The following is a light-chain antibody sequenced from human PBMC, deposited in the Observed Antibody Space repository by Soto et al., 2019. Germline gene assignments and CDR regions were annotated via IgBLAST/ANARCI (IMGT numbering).Light chain of an antibody. CDR3: SSYTSTGIV. J-gene: IGLJ1*01. CDR2: DVS. CDR1: SSDVGGYNY. Sequence: QSALTQPASVSGSPGQSITISCTGTSSDVGGYNYVSWYQRHPGKAPKLMIYDVSNRPSEVSNRFSGSKSGNTASLTISGLQAEDEADYHCSSYTSTGIVFGTGTKVTVL. V-gene: IGLV2-14*01.